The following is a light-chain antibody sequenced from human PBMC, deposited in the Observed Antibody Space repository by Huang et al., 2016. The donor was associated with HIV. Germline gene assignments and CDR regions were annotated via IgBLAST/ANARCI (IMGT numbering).Light chain of an antibody. Sequence: EIVLTQSPATLSLSPRESATLSCRTSQSIFNYLAWYQQRPGQAPRLLIYDASNRATGVSARFSGSGSGTDFALTISNLEPEDFAVYYCQQRSAWPRTFGQGTKLEI. V-gene: IGKV3-11*01. CDR2: DAS. CDR3: QQRSAWPRT. CDR1: QSIFNY. J-gene: IGKJ2*01.